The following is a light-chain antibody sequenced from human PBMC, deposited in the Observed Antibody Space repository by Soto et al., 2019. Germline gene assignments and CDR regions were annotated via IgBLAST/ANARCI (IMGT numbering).Light chain of an antibody. CDR1: QSISSF. J-gene: IGKJ1*01. V-gene: IGKV3-11*01. CDR3: QQRSNWPRT. CDR2: DAS. Sequence: EIVLTQSPATLSLSPGERATLSCRASQSISSFLAWYQQKRGQAPRLLIYDASNRATDIPARFSGSGPGTDFTPTISSLEPEDFEVYYCQQRSNWPRTFGQGTTVEIK.